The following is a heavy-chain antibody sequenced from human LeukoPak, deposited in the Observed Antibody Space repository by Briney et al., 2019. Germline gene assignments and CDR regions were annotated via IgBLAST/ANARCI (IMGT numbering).Heavy chain of an antibody. V-gene: IGHV4-38-2*01. Sequence: PSETLSLTCGVSGFSISRSYYWAWIRQPPGKGLEWIGTIYHIGSTYYSPSLGSRVTMSVDTSKNEFSLNLKSVTAADTAVYYCARAGWIITSGIDYWGQEALVTVSS. CDR1: GFSISRSYY. J-gene: IGHJ4*02. D-gene: IGHD3-10*01. CDR2: IYHIGST. CDR3: ARAGWIITSGIDY.